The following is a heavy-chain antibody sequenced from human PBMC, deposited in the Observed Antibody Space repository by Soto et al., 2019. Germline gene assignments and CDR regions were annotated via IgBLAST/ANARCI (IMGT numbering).Heavy chain of an antibody. J-gene: IGHJ5*02. CDR3: VRGGCGGLFDP. CDR1: GFTFGDSY. Sequence: QVQLVESGGGLVPPGGSLRLSCAGSGFTFGDSYMSWIRQAPGKGLEWLSYISPGSRYPAYADSVKGRFTISRDNARRSLFLQMTSMTAEDTAMYYCVRGGCGGLFDPWGQGTMVTVAS. CDR2: ISPGSRYP. D-gene: IGHD2-21*01. V-gene: IGHV3-11*06.